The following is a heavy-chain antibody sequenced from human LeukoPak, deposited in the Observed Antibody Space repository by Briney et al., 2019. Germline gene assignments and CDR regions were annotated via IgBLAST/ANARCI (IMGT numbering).Heavy chain of an antibody. D-gene: IGHD2-21*01. CDR1: GFAVSSNY. CDR3: AEYYGGKFDY. CDR2: IYISEIT. J-gene: IGHJ4*02. V-gene: IGHV3-66*02. Sequence: GGSLRLSCAASGFAVSSNYMSWVRQAPGKGLEWVSLIYISEITKYTDSVKGRFTISRDNSKNTLYLQMNSLSAEDTAVYYCAEYYGGKFDYWGQGTLVTVSS.